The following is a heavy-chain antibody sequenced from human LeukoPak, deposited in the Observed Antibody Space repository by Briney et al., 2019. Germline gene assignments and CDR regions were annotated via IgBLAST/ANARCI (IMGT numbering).Heavy chain of an antibody. D-gene: IGHD1-7*01. J-gene: IGHJ4*02. Sequence: PSETLSLTCTVSGGSISSGDYYWRWIRQPPGKGLEWIGYIYYSGSTYYNPSLKSRVTISVDTSKNQFSLKLSSVTAADTAVYYCARESRGTYFDYWGQGTLVTVSS. CDR3: ARESRGTYFDY. V-gene: IGHV4-30-4*01. CDR1: GGSISSGDYY. CDR2: IYYSGST.